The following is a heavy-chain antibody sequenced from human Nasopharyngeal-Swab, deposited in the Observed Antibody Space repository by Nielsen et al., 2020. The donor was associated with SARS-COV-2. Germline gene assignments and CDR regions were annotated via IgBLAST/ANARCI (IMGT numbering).Heavy chain of an antibody. J-gene: IGHJ4*02. V-gene: IGHV4-34*01. CDR2: INHSGST. Sequence: SETLSLTCAVYGGSFSGYYWSWIRQSPGKGLEWIGEINHSGSTNYNPSLKSRVTISVDTSKNQFSLKLSSVTAADTAVYYCARGERDIVVVVAATPGALMYYFDYWGQGTLVTVSS. CDR1: GGSFSGYY. CDR3: ARGERDIVVVVAATPGALMYYFDY. D-gene: IGHD2-15*01.